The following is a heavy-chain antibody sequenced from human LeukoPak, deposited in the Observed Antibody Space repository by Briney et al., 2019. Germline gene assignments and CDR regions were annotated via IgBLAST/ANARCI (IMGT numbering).Heavy chain of an antibody. CDR1: GGSFSGYY. D-gene: IGHD1-26*01. CDR3: ASSSGSDDAFDI. V-gene: IGHV4-34*01. J-gene: IGHJ3*02. Sequence: SETLSLTCAVYGGSFSGYYWSWIRQPPGKGLEWIGEINHSGSTNYNPSLKSRVTISVDTSKNQFSLKLSPVTDADTAVYYCASSSGSDDAFDIWGQGTMVTVSS. CDR2: INHSGST.